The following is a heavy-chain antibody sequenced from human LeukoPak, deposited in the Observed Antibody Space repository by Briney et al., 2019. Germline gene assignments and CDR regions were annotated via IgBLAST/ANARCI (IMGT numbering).Heavy chain of an antibody. CDR2: IYHSGTT. J-gene: IGHJ5*02. D-gene: IGHD1-26*01. CDR3: TRLSHVAGATKVSWFDP. V-gene: IGHV4-38-2*02. Sequence: SETLSLTCSVSAYSISVGFLWGWIRQPPGKGLEWIASIYHSGTTYYNPSLRSRVTASVDTSKNQFSLRLSSATAADTAVYYCTRLSHVAGATKVSWFDPWGQGTLVTVSS. CDR1: AYSISVGFL.